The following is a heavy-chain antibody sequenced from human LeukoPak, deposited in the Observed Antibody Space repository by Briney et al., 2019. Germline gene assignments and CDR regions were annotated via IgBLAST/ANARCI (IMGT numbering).Heavy chain of an antibody. V-gene: IGHV1-18*01. CDR1: GYSFTKYG. D-gene: IGHD5-12*01. J-gene: IGHJ4*02. Sequence: ASVKVSCKASGYSFTKYGISWVRQAPGQGLEWMGWITSYNGNTNYAQKFQGRLTMTIDTSTTTAYMELRSLRSDDTAVYYCAREATGETAFDYWGQGTLVTVSS. CDR2: ITSYNGNT. CDR3: AREATGETAFDY.